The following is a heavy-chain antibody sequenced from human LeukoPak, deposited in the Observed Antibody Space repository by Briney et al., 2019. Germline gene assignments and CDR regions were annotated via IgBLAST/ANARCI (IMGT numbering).Heavy chain of an antibody. CDR3: ARTIFGVVIPTENWFDP. D-gene: IGHD3-3*01. J-gene: IGHJ5*02. CDR1: GGTFSSYA. CDR2: IIPILGTA. Sequence: EASVKVSCKASGGTFSSYAISWVRQAPGQGLEWMGGIIPILGTANYAQKFQGRVTITTDESTSTAYMELSSLRSEDTAVYYCARTIFGVVIPTENWFDPWGQGTLVTVSS. V-gene: IGHV1-69*05.